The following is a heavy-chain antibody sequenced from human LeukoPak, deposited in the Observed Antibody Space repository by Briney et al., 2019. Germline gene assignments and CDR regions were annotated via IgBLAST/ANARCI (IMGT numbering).Heavy chain of an antibody. CDR3: ARLLYEYYDILTGCDY. Sequence: SETLSLTCTVSGGSISSYFWSWIRQPPGKGLEWIGHIYYSGSTNYNPSLKRRVTISVDTSKNQFSLKLSSVTAADTAVYYCARLLYEYYDILTGCDYWGQGTLVTVSS. J-gene: IGHJ4*02. CDR1: GGSISSYF. V-gene: IGHV4-59*08. D-gene: IGHD3-9*01. CDR2: IYYSGST.